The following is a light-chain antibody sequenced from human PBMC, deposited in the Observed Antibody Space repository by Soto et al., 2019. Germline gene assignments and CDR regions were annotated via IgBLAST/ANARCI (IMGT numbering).Light chain of an antibody. V-gene: IGLV2-23*01. J-gene: IGLJ1*01. CDR1: SGYVGTYSL. Sequence: QSVLAQPASVSASPGQSITISCTGASGYVGTYSLVSWYQQHPGKAPKVVIYEGHKRPSGVPDRFSGSTSVNTASLTISGLQTDDEADYYCCLYVGATTYVFGTGTKVTVL. CDR2: EGH. CDR3: CLYVGATTYV.